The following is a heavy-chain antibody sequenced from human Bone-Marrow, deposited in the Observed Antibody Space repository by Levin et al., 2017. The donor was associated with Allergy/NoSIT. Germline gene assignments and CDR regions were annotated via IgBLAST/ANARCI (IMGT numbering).Heavy chain of an antibody. CDR3: RTDFYFDNTGYYPVFDH. V-gene: IGHV3-15*01. CDR1: GITFRNAW. J-gene: IGHJ4*02. D-gene: IGHD3-22*01. Sequence: KPGGSLRLSCAASGITFRNAWMSWVRQAPGKGLEWVGRIKSNPDGGATDYATAVKGRFTISRDDSKSSLYLQMNTLKTEDTAVYYCRTDFYFDNTGYYPVFDHWGQGTVVSVSS. CDR2: IKSNPDGGAT.